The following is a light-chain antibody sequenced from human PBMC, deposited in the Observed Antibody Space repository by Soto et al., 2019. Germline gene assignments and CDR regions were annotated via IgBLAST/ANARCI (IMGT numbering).Light chain of an antibody. CDR2: WAS. V-gene: IGKV4-1*01. Sequence: DIVMTQSPDSLAVSLGERATINCKSSQSVLYSSNNKNYLAWYQQKPGQPPKLVIYWASTRESGVPERFSGSGSATDFTLTISSLQAEDVAVYYCQQYYITPWPFGQGTKVEIK. CDR1: QSVLYSSNNKNY. J-gene: IGKJ1*01. CDR3: QQYYITPWP.